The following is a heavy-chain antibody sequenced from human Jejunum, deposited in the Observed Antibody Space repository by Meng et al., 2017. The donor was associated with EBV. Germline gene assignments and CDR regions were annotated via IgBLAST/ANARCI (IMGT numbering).Heavy chain of an antibody. J-gene: IGHJ4*02. CDR1: GGSISISYY. V-gene: IGHV4-39*01. CDR2: IYHTGTT. D-gene: IGHD4-17*01. CDR3: VKHGLYGPLD. Sequence: QQQLQESGPGLVKPSGTLSLTCSVSGGSISISYYWGWIRQPPGKGLEWIGSIYHTGTTHYNPSLEGRVTVSVDTSKNQFSLNLRSVTAADTAVYYCVKHGLYGPLDWGQGTLVTVSS.